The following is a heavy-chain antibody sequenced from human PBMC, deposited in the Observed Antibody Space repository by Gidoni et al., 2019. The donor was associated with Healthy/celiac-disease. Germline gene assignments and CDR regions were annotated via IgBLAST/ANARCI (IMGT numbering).Heavy chain of an antibody. CDR3: AKSCGSYFTDYYYYGMDV. D-gene: IGHD1-26*01. Sequence: EVQLLESGGGLVQPGGSLRLSWAASGFTLSSDAMSWVRQAPGKGLEWVSAIGGSGGSTYYADSVKGRFTISRDNSKNTLYLQMNSLRAEDTAVYYCAKSCGSYFTDYYYYGMDVWGQGTTVTVSS. V-gene: IGHV3-23*01. J-gene: IGHJ6*02. CDR2: IGGSGGST. CDR1: GFTLSSDA.